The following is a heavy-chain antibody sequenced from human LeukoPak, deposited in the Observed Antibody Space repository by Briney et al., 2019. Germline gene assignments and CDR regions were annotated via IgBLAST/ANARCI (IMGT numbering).Heavy chain of an antibody. J-gene: IGHJ4*02. CDR1: GFTFSSFA. CDR3: ARDVRKQGLWS. V-gene: IGHV3-66*01. Sequence: PGGSLRLSCAASGFTFSSFAMIWVRQAPGKGLEWVSIIYSGDRTDYADSLKGRFTISRDTSKNTLYLQMSSLRAEDTAVYYCARDVRKQGLWSWGQGTLVTVSS. CDR2: IYSGDRT. D-gene: IGHD3-10*01.